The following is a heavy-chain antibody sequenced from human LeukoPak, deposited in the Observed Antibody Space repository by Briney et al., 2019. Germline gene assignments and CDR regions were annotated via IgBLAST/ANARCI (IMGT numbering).Heavy chain of an antibody. V-gene: IGHV4-61*01. CDR2: IYYSGST. Sequence: SETLSLTCTVSGGSISSGSYYWGWIRQPPGKGLEWIGYIYYSGSTNYNPSLKSRVTISVDTSKNQFSLKLSSVTAADTAVYYCARFSSVGATFDYWGQGTLVTVSS. CDR1: GGSISSGSYY. D-gene: IGHD1-26*01. CDR3: ARFSSVGATFDY. J-gene: IGHJ4*02.